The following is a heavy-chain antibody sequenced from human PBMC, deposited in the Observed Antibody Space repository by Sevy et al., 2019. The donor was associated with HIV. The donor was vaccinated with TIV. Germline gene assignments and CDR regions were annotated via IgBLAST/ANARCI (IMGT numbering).Heavy chain of an antibody. D-gene: IGHD3-22*01. V-gene: IGHV1-2*02. CDR2: INPGTGGT. CDR3: XXXXXXXXXXXYYPLKY. J-gene: IGHJ4*02. Sequence: ASVKVSCKASGYTFTGYYVHWLRQAPGQGLEWMGWINPGTGGTYFARRFQDRVTLTTGKSITTAYMELSGLSFDDTXXXXXXXXXXXXXXXXYYPLKYWGQGTLVTVSS. CDR1: GYTFTGYY.